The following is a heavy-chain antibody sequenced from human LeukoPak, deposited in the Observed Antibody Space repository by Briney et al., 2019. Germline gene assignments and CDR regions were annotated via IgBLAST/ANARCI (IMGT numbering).Heavy chain of an antibody. CDR1: GFTFSSYA. CDR3: ARGRRGRLHGNREFDY. CDR2: ISYDGSNK. J-gene: IGHJ4*02. D-gene: IGHD6-25*01. Sequence: GGSLRLSCAASGFTFSSYAVHWVRQAPGKGLEWVAVISYDGSNKYYADSVKGRFTISRDNSKNTLYLQMNSLRAEDTAVYYCARGRRGRLHGNREFDYWGQGTLVTVSS. V-gene: IGHV3-30*04.